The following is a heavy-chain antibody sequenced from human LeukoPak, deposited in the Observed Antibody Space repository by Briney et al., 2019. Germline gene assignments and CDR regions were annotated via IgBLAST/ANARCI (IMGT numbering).Heavy chain of an antibody. CDR3: ARGRRITMLRGVIGLKYYMDV. D-gene: IGHD3-10*01. CDR2: ISSNGGST. Sequence: GGSLRLSCAASGSTFSSYSMHWVRQAPGKGLEYVSAISSNGGSTNYANSVKGRFSISRDNSKNTLYLQMGSLRTEDMAVYYCARGRRITMLRGVIGLKYYMDVWGKGTTVTISS. CDR1: GSTFSSYS. V-gene: IGHV3-64*01. J-gene: IGHJ6*03.